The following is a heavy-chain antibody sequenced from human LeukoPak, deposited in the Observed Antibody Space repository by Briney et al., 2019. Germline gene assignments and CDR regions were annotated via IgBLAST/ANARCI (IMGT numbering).Heavy chain of an antibody. Sequence: PSVKVFCKASGYPFPSYGLSCVPQAPGQGLEWMVWISAYNCNTIYAQKLQGRVTMTTDTSTSTAYMELRSLRSDDTAVYYCERVIGEAAADYWGKGTLVTVSS. J-gene: IGHJ4*02. V-gene: IGHV1-18*01. CDR1: GYPFPSYG. D-gene: IGHD6-13*01. CDR2: ISAYNCNT. CDR3: ERVIGEAAADY.